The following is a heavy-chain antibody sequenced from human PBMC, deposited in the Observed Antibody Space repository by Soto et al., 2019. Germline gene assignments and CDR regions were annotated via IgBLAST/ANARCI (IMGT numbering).Heavy chain of an antibody. CDR1: GFTFSSYS. V-gene: IGHV3-48*02. J-gene: IGHJ3*02. Sequence: EVQLVESGGGLVQPGGSLRLSCAASGFTFSSYSMNWVSQAPGKGLEWVSYISSSSSTIYYADSVKGRFTISRDNAKNSLYRQMNSMRDEDTAVYYCERGGAESYAFDIWGQGTMVTVSS. CDR2: ISSSSSTI. D-gene: IGHD3-10*01. CDR3: ERGGAESYAFDI.